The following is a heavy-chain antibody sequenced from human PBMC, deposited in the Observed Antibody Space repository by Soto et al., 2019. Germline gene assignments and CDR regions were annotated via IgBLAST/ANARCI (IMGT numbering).Heavy chain of an antibody. V-gene: IGHV3-30-3*01. CDR2: MSLDGSNQ. Sequence: RVSLRLSCAASGFTFGDYAMHWVRQAPGKGLDWVAVMSLDGSNQYYADSVKGRFTISRDNSKNTLYLQMNSLTAEDTAVYYCARDPGGRAYYYGMDVWGQGTTVTVSS. J-gene: IGHJ6*02. CDR1: GFTFGDYA. D-gene: IGHD1-26*01. CDR3: ARDPGGRAYYYGMDV.